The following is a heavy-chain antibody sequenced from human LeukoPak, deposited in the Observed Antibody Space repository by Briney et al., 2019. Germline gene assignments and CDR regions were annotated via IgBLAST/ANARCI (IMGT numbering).Heavy chain of an antibody. Sequence: GGSLRLSCAASGFTFSSYSMNWVRQAPGKGLEWVSYISSSSSTIYYADSVKGRFTISRDNAKNSLYLQMNSLRAEDTAVYYCARDRDPWGSSWYWFDPWGQGTLVTVSS. CDR2: ISSSSSTI. CDR1: GFTFSSYS. J-gene: IGHJ5*02. V-gene: IGHV3-48*01. D-gene: IGHD6-13*01. CDR3: ARDRDPWGSSWYWFDP.